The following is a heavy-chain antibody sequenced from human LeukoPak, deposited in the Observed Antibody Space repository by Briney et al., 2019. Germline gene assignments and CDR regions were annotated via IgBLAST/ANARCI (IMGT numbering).Heavy chain of an antibody. CDR2: IYYSGST. CDR3: AREMAVAGTGPSYYYYYMGV. Sequence: SETLSLTCTVSGGSISSYYWSWIRQPPGKGLEWIGYIYYSGSTNYNPSLKSRVTISVDTSKNQFSLKLSSVTAEDTAVYYCAREMAVAGTGPSYYYYYMGVWGKGTTVTVSS. J-gene: IGHJ6*03. V-gene: IGHV4-59*01. D-gene: IGHD6-19*01. CDR1: GGSISSYY.